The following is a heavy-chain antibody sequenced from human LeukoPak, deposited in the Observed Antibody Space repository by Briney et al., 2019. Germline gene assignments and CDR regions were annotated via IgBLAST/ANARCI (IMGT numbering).Heavy chain of an antibody. J-gene: IGHJ4*02. D-gene: IGHD3-10*01. Sequence: PSQTLSLTCTVSGGSLSSGSYYWRWLRQPAGRGLEWLGRIYTSGSTNYNPSLKSRVTISVDTSKNQFSLKLSSVTAADTAVYYCARTFGELLYIDYWGQGTLVTVSS. CDR3: ARTFGELLYIDY. CDR2: IYTSGST. V-gene: IGHV4-61*02. CDR1: GGSLSSGSYY.